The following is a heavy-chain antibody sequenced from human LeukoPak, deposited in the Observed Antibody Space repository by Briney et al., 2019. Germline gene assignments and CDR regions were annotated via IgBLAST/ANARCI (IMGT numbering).Heavy chain of an antibody. Sequence: KTSGTLSLTCAVSGGSISSSNWWSWVRQPPGKGLEWIGYIFYSGSTSYNPSLKSRVFISVDTSKNQFSLKLSSVTAADTAVYYCARMGETPPDTFDIWGQGTMVTVSS. V-gene: IGHV4-4*02. J-gene: IGHJ3*02. CDR3: ARMGETPPDTFDI. D-gene: IGHD1-26*01. CDR2: IFYSGST. CDR1: GGSISSSNW.